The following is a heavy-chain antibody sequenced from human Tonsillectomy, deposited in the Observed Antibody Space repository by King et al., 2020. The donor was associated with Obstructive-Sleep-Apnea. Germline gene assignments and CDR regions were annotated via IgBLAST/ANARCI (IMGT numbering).Heavy chain of an antibody. J-gene: IGHJ4*02. CDR3: ARGYDRNYFDY. CDR2: IYAGDSDI. D-gene: IGHD5-12*01. V-gene: IGHV5-51*01. Sequence: VQLVESGAEVKESGESLKISCKGSGYSFATYWIGWVRQMPGKGLEWVGSIYAGDSDIRDSPSFQGQCTISAAKSFSTAYRQWSSLQASDTAMYYCARGYDRNYFDYWGQGTLVTVSS. CDR1: GYSFATYW.